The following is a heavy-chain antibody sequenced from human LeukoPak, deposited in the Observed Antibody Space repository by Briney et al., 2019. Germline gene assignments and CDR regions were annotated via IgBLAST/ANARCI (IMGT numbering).Heavy chain of an antibody. CDR1: GNSISSSSYY. J-gene: IGHJ6*03. V-gene: IGHV4-39*07. CDR3: ARDLRYFDWPQPGYYYYYMDV. D-gene: IGHD3-9*01. CDR2: IYYSGST. Sequence: SETLSLTCTVSGNSISSSSYYWGWIRQPPGKGLEWIGSIYYSGSTYYNPSLKSRVTISVDTSKNQFSLKLSSVTAADTAVYYCARDLRYFDWPQPGYYYYYMDVWGKGTTVTVSS.